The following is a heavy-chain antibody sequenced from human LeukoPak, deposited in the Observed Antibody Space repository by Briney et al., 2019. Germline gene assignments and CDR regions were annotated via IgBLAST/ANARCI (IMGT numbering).Heavy chain of an antibody. V-gene: IGHV3-23*01. CDR2: IPASGGNT. Sequence: GGSLRLSCAASGFTFSTFGMRWVRQAPGKGLEWVSTIPASGGNTYYADSVKGRFTISRDNSKNTLYLQMNSLRAEDTVVYYCATDRLDYYDSSGYDYWGQGTLVTVSS. J-gene: IGHJ4*02. CDR3: ATDRLDYYDSSGYDY. CDR1: GFTFSTFG. D-gene: IGHD3-22*01.